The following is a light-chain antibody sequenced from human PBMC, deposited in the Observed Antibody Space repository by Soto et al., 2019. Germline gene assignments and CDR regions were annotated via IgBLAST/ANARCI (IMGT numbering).Light chain of an antibody. CDR3: QQYSSILS. V-gene: IGKV1-33*01. J-gene: IGKJ4*01. Sequence: DLQMPQSPSSLSASVGARVTIACPSSPDVGWNLNWFQQKPGEAPKLLIYDASNLERGVPSRFSGSGSGTDFSLTISILQPEEVATYFCQQYSSILSFGGGTEVDLK. CDR2: DAS. CDR1: PDVGWN.